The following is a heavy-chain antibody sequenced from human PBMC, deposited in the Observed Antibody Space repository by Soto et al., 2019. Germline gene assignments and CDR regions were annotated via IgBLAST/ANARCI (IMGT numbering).Heavy chain of an antibody. CDR2: MNPNSGNT. Sequence: QVQLVQSGAEVKKPGSSVKVSCKASGGTFSSYAISWGRQAPGQGLEWMGCMNPNSGNTGDAQKFQGRVTMTRNPSISTAYMARSSLRSEDTAVYYCARAERAGTEDWFDHGGQGILVTVSS. CDR3: ARAERAGTEDWFDH. D-gene: IGHD6-13*01. J-gene: IGHJ5*02. CDR1: GGTFSSYA. V-gene: IGHV1-8*02.